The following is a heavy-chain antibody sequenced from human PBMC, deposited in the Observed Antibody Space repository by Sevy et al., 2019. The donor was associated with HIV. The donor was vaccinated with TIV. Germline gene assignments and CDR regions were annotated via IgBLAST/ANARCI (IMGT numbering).Heavy chain of an antibody. CDR2: ISFSGSTI. CDR3: ARRGAGGYFFDY. J-gene: IGHJ4*02. CDR1: GFTFTTYE. Sequence: GGSLRLSCATSGFTFTTYEMNWVRQAPGKGLEWVSYISFSGSTIYYADYVKGRFTISRDRARNALYLQMNSLGAEDTAVYYCARRGAGGYFFDYWGQGTLVTVSS. V-gene: IGHV3-48*03. D-gene: IGHD3-9*01.